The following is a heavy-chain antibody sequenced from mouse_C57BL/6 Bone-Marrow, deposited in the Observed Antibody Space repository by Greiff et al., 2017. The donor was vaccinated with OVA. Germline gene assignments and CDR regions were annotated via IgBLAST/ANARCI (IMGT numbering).Heavy chain of an antibody. V-gene: IGHV1-54*01. CDR3: AGGAWFAY. CDR1: GYAFTNSL. CDR2: INTGRGGP. J-gene: IGHJ3*01. Sequence: QVQLQQSGAELVRPGTSVKVSCKASGYAFTNSLIEWVKQRPGKGLEWIGEINTGRGGPNYTEKFKGKATLTAEKSSSTAYMQLSSLTSEDSAGYCCAGGAWFAYWGQGTLVTVSA.